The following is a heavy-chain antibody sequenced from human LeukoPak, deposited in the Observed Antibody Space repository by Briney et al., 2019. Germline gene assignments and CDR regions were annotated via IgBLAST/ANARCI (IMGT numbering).Heavy chain of an antibody. CDR3: TKDQRSCVDLNCLLHEQ. V-gene: IGHV3-23*01. CDR2: ITRGGGST. Sequence: GGSLRLSCAASGFTFSNYAMSWFRQAPGKGLEWVSTITRGGGSTYYADSVKGRFTVSRDSSRNTLHLQMNSLRAEDTAIYYCTKDQRSCVDLNCLLHEQWGQGALVAVSS. J-gene: IGHJ4*02. CDR1: GFTFSNYA. D-gene: IGHD1-1*01.